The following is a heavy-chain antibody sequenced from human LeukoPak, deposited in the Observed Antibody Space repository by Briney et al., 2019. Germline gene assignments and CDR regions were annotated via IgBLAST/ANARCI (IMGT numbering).Heavy chain of an antibody. V-gene: IGHV3-21*01. D-gene: IGHD6-19*01. CDR3: ARDRGSGWQEAFDY. Sequence: GGSLRPSCAASGFTFSSYSMDWVRQAPGKGLEWVSSISSSSSYIYYADSVKGRFTISRDNAKNSLYLQMNSLRAEDAAVYYCARDRGSGWQEAFDYWGQGTLVTVSS. CDR2: ISSSSSYI. CDR1: GFTFSSYS. J-gene: IGHJ4*02.